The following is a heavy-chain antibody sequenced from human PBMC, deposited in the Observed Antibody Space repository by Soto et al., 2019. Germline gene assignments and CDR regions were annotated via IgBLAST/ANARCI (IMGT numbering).Heavy chain of an antibody. CDR1: GFTFSSYA. D-gene: IGHD1-26*01. J-gene: IGHJ4*02. Sequence: LRLSCAASGFTFSSYAMIWVRQAPGKGLEWVSAISGSGGSTYYADSVKGRFTISRDNSKNTLYLQMNSLTPEDTAMYYCATGAPFSGSVFDYWGQGTLVTVSS. CDR2: ISGSGGST. CDR3: ATGAPFSGSVFDY. V-gene: IGHV3-23*01.